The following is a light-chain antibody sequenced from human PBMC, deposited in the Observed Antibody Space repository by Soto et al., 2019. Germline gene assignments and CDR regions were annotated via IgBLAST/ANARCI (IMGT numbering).Light chain of an antibody. CDR2: DAS. CDR3: QQYNSYSKP. V-gene: IGKV3-11*01. J-gene: IGKJ1*01. CDR1: QSVSSY. Sequence: EIVVTKSSAALSLSQGERSTLSWRASQSVSSYLAWYQQKPGQAPRLLIYDASNRATGIPARFSGSGSGTEFTLTICSLQPDDAASYCCQQYNSYSKPFGQGTKVDIK.